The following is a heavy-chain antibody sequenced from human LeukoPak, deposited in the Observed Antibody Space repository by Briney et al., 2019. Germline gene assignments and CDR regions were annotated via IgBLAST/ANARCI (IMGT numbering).Heavy chain of an antibody. CDR1: GFTFSSYD. D-gene: IGHD1-26*01. Sequence: GGPLRLSCAASGFTFSSYDMHWVRQATGKGLEWVSAIGTAGDTYYPDSVKGRFTISRDNSKNTLYLQMTSLRAEDTAVYYCARDQQDLSGSYSLTFDYWGQGTLVTVSS. CDR2: IGTAGDT. J-gene: IGHJ4*02. V-gene: IGHV3-13*01. CDR3: ARDQQDLSGSYSLTFDY.